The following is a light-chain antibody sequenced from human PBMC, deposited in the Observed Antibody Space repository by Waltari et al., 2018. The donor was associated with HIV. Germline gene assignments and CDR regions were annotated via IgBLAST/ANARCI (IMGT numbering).Light chain of an antibody. CDR3: QQYDSGPRGIT. V-gene: IGKV3-15*01. CDR2: EAA. Sequence: EIVMTQSPPTLSVSPGQRVTLSCRASQSISATVAWYQQRPGQAPRLLIYEAATRPTGIPARFSGSVSGTEFTLTISSLQSEDFATYFCQQYDSGPRGITFGQGTMLEIK. CDR1: QSISAT. J-gene: IGKJ2*01.